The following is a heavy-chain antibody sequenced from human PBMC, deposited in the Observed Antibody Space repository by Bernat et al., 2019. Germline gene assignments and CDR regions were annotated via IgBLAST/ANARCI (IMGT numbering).Heavy chain of an antibody. Sequence: QVQLVESGGGVVQPGRSLRLSCAASGFTFSSYGMHWVRQAPGTGLEWVAVISYDGSNKYYADSVKGRFTISRDNSKNTLYLQMNSLGAEDTAVYYCAKDYGDYTSVSDYWGQGTLVTVSS. V-gene: IGHV3-30*18. D-gene: IGHD4-17*01. CDR3: AKDYGDYTSVSDY. CDR2: ISYDGSNK. J-gene: IGHJ4*02. CDR1: GFTFSSYG.